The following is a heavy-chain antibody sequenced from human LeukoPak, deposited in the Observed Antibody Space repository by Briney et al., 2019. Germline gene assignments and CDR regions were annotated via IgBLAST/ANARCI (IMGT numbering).Heavy chain of an antibody. CDR2: INYSGST. CDR1: GGSISSYY. Sequence: SETLSLTCTVSGGSISSYYWSWIRKPPGKGLEWIGYINYSGSTNYNPTLKSRVTISLDTSRNQFSLKLSSVTAADTAVYYCARQIRGDAFDIWGQGTMVTVSS. D-gene: IGHD3-16*01. V-gene: IGHV4-59*01. CDR3: ARQIRGDAFDI. J-gene: IGHJ3*02.